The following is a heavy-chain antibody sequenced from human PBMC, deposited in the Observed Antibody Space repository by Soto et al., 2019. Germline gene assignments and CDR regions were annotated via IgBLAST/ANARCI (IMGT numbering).Heavy chain of an antibody. CDR2: TYYRSKWYN. V-gene: IGHV6-1*01. J-gene: IGHJ6*02. CDR1: GDSVSSNSAA. D-gene: IGHD6-13*01. Sequence: PSQTLSLTCAISGDSVSSNSAAWNWIRQSPSRGLEWLGRTYYRSKWYNDYAVSVKSLITINPDTSKNQFSLQLNSVTPEDTAVYYCARDRQKDKYSSSWYLPYYYYYGMDVWGQGTTVTVSS. CDR3: ARDRQKDKYSSSWYLPYYYYYGMDV.